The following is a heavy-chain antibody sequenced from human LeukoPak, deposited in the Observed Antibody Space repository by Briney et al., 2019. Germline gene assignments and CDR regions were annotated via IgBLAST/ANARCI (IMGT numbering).Heavy chain of an antibody. Sequence: GGSLRLSCAASGFTFSSYSMNWVRQAPGKGLEWVSSISSSSSYIYYADSVKGRFTISRDNSKNTLYLQMNSLRAEDTAVYYCARDHRPYDSSGYYGYYFDYWGQGTLVTVSS. V-gene: IGHV3-21*01. CDR2: ISSSSSYI. CDR1: GFTFSSYS. J-gene: IGHJ4*02. CDR3: ARDHRPYDSSGYYGYYFDY. D-gene: IGHD3-22*01.